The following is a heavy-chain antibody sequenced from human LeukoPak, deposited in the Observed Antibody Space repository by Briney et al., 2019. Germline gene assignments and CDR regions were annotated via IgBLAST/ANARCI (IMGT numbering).Heavy chain of an antibody. V-gene: IGHV4-38-2*01. CDR2: IYHSGST. Sequence: KTSETLSLTCGVSGFYISSSHYWGWIRQPPGKGLEWIGSIYHSGSTYYNPSLQSRVTISVDTSKNQFSLTLSSVTAADTAVYYCARSLSYVSGRYHHFEYWGQGTLVTVSS. CDR1: GFYISSSHY. D-gene: IGHD3-10*01. J-gene: IGHJ4*02. CDR3: ARSLSYVSGRYHHFEY.